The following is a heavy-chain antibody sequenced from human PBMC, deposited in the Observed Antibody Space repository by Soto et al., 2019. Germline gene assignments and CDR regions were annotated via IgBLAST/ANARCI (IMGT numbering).Heavy chain of an antibody. CDR1: GGSISSYY. CDR2: IYYSGST. V-gene: IGHV4-59*01. Sequence: SETLSLTCTVSGGSISSYYWSWIRQPPGKGLEWIGYIYYSGSTNYNPSLKSRVTISVDTSKNQFSLKLSSVTAADTAVYYCARDDTAMVTTWRQGTLVTVSS. D-gene: IGHD5-18*01. CDR3: ARDDTAMVTT. J-gene: IGHJ5*02.